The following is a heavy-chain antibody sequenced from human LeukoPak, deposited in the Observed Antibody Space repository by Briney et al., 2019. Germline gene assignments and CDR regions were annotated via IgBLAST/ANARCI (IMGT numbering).Heavy chain of an antibody. CDR1: GFTFSSYG. J-gene: IGHJ4*02. D-gene: IGHD3-3*01. V-gene: IGHV3-30*18. CDR2: ISYDGSNK. Sequence: GGSLRLSCAASGFTFSSYGMHWVRQAPGKGLESVAVISYDGSNKYYADSVKGRFTISRDNSIHTLYLQMSSLRADDTAVYYCANTFTRFLEADYWGQGTLVTVSS. CDR3: ANTFTRFLEADY.